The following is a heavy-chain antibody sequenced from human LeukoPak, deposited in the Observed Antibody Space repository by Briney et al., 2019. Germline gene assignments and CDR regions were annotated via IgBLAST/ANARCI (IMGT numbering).Heavy chain of an antibody. CDR1: GGSISSGSYY. CDR2: IYTSGST. D-gene: IGHD3-22*01. CDR3: ARDTYYYDSSGYTTFGY. Sequence: SETLSLTCTVSGGSISSGSYYWSWIRQPAGKGLEWIGCIYTSGSTNYNPSLKSRVTISVDTSKNQFSLKLSSVTAADTAVYYCARDTYYYDSSGYTTFGYWGQGTLVTVSS. J-gene: IGHJ4*02. V-gene: IGHV4-61*02.